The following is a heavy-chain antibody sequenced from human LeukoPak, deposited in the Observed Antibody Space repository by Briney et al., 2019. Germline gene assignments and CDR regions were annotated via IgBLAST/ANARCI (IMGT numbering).Heavy chain of an antibody. CDR2: IYNSGST. Sequence: TSETLSLTCTVSGGSISSYYWSWIRQPPGKGLECIGYIYNSGSTNYNPSLKSRVSISVDTSKNQFSLKLSSVTAADTAVYYCARSATDAFDIWGQGTMVTVSS. J-gene: IGHJ3*02. V-gene: IGHV4-59*08. CDR3: ARSATDAFDI. D-gene: IGHD6-25*01. CDR1: GGSISSYY.